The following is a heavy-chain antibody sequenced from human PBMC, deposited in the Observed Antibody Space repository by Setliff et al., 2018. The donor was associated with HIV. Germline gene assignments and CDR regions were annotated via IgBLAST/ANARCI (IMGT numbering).Heavy chain of an antibody. J-gene: IGHJ1*01. D-gene: IGHD6-13*01. V-gene: IGHV1-46*01. CDR3: ATDPGYSSTWYSESFQH. CDR1: GDAFTDYY. CDR2: INPSGGST. Sequence: GASVKVSCKASGDAFTDYYIHWVRQAPGQGLEWMGWINPSGGSTSYAQKFQGRLTMTEDTSTDTAYMELSSLRSDDTAMYYCATDPGYSSTWYSESFQHWGQGTVVTVSS.